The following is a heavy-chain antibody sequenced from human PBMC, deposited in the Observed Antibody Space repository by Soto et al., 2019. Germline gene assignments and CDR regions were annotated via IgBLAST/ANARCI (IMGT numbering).Heavy chain of an antibody. CDR3: ARWDHDYGYLDV. J-gene: IGHJ6*02. V-gene: IGHV6-1*01. CDR2: TYYRSKWYN. CDR1: GDSISSNRGA. D-gene: IGHD4-17*01. Sequence: QTLSLTCDISGDSISSNRGAWTWIRQSPSRGLEWLGRTYYRSKWYNEYGLSVKSRITNNAYTCKNQFSLQLNSVSPDDAAVYYCARWDHDYGYLDVWRLGTTVTVSS.